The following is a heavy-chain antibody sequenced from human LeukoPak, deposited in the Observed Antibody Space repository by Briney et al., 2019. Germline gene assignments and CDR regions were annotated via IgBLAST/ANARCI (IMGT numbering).Heavy chain of an antibody. CDR2: IYYTGST. Sequence: SETLSLTCTVSGDSLSSSNYYWGWIRQPPGKGLEWIGSIYYTGSTFYSPSLKSRVTISEDAPKNQFSLKLSSVTAADTAVFYCASHSNFDRDAFDFWGQGTMVTVSS. V-gene: IGHV4-39*01. D-gene: IGHD3-22*01. J-gene: IGHJ3*01. CDR1: GDSLSSSNYY. CDR3: ASHSNFDRDAFDF.